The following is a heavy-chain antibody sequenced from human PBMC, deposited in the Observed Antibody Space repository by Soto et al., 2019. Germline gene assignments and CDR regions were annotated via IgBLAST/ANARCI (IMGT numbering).Heavy chain of an antibody. J-gene: IGHJ4*02. Sequence: ASVKVSCKASGYTFTSYDINWVRQATGQGLEWMGWMNPNSGNTGYAQKIQGRVTMTRNTSISTAYMELSSLRSEDTTVYSCARGPWTGTTPFDYWGQGTLVTVSS. V-gene: IGHV1-8*01. CDR2: MNPNSGNT. CDR1: GYTFTSYD. CDR3: ARGPWTGTTPFDY. D-gene: IGHD1-1*01.